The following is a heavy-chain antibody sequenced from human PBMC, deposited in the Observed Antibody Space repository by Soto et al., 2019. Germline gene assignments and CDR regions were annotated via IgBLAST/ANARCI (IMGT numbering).Heavy chain of an antibody. D-gene: IGHD2-2*01. CDR1: GDQFTSYW. J-gene: IGHJ4*02. V-gene: IGHV5-51*01. CDR3: ARSAMAPFDY. CDR2: IYPGDSDT. Sequence: PGDSLKIRWRVFGDQFTSYWIGLMRPMPGKGLEWMGIIYPGDSDTRYSPSFQGQVTISADKSISTAYLQWSSLKASDTAMYYCARSAMAPFDYWGQGILVTVSA.